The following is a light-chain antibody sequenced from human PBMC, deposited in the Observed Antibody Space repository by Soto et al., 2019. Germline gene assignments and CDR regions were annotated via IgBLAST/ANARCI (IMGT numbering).Light chain of an antibody. V-gene: IGKV1-5*03. CDR2: KAS. CDR1: QTISSW. J-gene: IGKJ1*01. Sequence: IQLTQSPSSLSASVGDRVTITCRASQTISSWLALYQQKPGKAPKLLIYKASTLKSGVPSRFSGSGSGTEFTLTISSLQPDDFATYYCQHYNSYSEAFGQGTKVDIK. CDR3: QHYNSYSEA.